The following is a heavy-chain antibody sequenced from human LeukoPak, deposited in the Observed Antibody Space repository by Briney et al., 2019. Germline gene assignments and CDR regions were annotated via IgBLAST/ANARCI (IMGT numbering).Heavy chain of an antibody. CDR3: ARVPRTGYSYGYSYYYGMVV. CDR1: GGSFSGYY. V-gene: IGHV4-34*01. J-gene: IGHJ6*02. D-gene: IGHD5-18*01. CDR2: INHSGST. Sequence: MSSETLSLTCAVYGGSFSGYYWSWIRQPPGKGLEWIGEINHSGSTNYNPSLKSRVTISVDTSKNQFSLKLSSVTAADTAVYYCARVPRTGYSYGYSYYYGMVVWGQGTTVTVSS.